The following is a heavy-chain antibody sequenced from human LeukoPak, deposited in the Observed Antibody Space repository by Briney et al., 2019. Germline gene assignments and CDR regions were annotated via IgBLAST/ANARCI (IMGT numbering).Heavy chain of an antibody. D-gene: IGHD3-10*01. CDR3: ARAAMVRGGKSYYYGMDV. J-gene: IGHJ6*02. CDR2: ISGSGGST. Sequence: GGSLRLSCAASGFTFSSYAMSWVRQAPGKGLEWVSAISGSGGSTYYADSVKGRFTISRDNSKNTLYLQMNSLRAEDTAVYYCARAAMVRGGKSYYYGMDVWGQGTTVTVSS. CDR1: GFTFSSYA. V-gene: IGHV3-23*01.